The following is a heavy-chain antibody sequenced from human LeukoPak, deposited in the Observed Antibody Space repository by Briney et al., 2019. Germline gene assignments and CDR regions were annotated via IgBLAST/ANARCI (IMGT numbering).Heavy chain of an antibody. CDR2: IKQDGSEK. V-gene: IGHV3-7*01. J-gene: IGHJ4*02. D-gene: IGHD6-13*01. CDR3: AKDSSSSWFGGDSK. Sequence: GGSLRLSCAASGFTFSSYWMSWVRQAPGKGLEWVANIKQDGSEKYYVDSVKGRFTISGDNAKNSLYLQMNSLRAEDTAVYYCAKDSSSSWFGGDSKWGQGTLVTVSS. CDR1: GFTFSSYW.